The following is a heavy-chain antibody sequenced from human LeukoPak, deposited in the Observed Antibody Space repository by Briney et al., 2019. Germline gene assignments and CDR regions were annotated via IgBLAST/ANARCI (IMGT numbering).Heavy chain of an antibody. V-gene: IGHV3-30*02. CDR3: AKDRLATTFDSFDY. D-gene: IGHD2/OR15-2a*01. Sequence: GGSPRLSCAASGFTFSSYGMHWARQAPGKGLEWVAFITYDGSNKFYADSVKGRFTISRDNSKNTLFLQMNSLRAEDTALFYCAKDRLATTFDSFDYWGQGTLVTVSS. CDR2: ITYDGSNK. CDR1: GFTFSSYG. J-gene: IGHJ4*02.